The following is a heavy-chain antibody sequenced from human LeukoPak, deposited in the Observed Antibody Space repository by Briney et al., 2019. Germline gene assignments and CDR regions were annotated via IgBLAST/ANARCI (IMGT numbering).Heavy chain of an antibody. J-gene: IGHJ6*02. CDR3: ARYIVVVPAASYYYYGMDV. Sequence: ASVKVSCKASGGTFSSYAISWVRQAPGQGLEWMGRIIPILGIANYAQKFQGRVTITADKSTSTAYMELSSLRSEDTAVYYCARYIVVVPAASYYYYGMDVWGQGTTVIVSS. CDR2: IIPILGIA. CDR1: GGTFSSYA. D-gene: IGHD2-2*01. V-gene: IGHV1-69*04.